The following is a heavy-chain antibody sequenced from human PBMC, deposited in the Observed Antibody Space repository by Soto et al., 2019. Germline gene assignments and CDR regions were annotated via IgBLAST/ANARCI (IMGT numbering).Heavy chain of an antibody. CDR3: AKGLGRYYFDY. CDR2: ISWNSGSI. V-gene: IGHV3-9*01. CDR1: GFTFDDYA. Sequence: ESGGGLVQPGRSLRLSCAASGFTFDDYAMHWVRQAPGKGLEWVSGISWNSGSIGYADSVKGRFTISRDNAKNSLYLQMNSLRAEDTALYYCAKGLGRYYFDYWGQGTLVTVSS. J-gene: IGHJ4*02. D-gene: IGHD1-26*01.